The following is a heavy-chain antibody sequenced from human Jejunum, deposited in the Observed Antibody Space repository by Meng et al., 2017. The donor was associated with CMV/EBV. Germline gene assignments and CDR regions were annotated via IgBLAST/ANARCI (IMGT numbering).Heavy chain of an antibody. J-gene: IGHJ6*02. CDR2: INSDGSNT. V-gene: IGHV3-43D*03. CDR3: AKDRYCATTICYPDFYYYGMDV. Sequence: MQWIRQVPGKGLEWVAVINSDGSNTYYADSVRGRFTISRDNSKHSLHLQMNSLRAEDTALYFCAKDRYCATTICYPDFYYYGMDVWGQGTTVTVSS. D-gene: IGHD2-8*01.